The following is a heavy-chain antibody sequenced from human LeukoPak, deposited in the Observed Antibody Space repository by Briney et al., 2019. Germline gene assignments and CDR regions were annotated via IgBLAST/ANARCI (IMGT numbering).Heavy chain of an antibody. Sequence: PGGSLRLSCAASGFTFSSYAMHWVRQAPGKGLEWVAVISYDGSNKYYVDSVKGRFTISRDNSKNTLYLQMNSLRAEDTAVYYCARVGSSFPPHPVDIWGQGTMVTVSS. CDR2: ISYDGSNK. V-gene: IGHV3-30-3*01. CDR1: GFTFSSYA. J-gene: IGHJ3*02. CDR3: ARVGSSFPPHPVDI. D-gene: IGHD2-15*01.